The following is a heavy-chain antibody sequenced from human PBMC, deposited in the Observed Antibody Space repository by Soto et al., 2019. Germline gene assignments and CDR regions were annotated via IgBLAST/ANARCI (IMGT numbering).Heavy chain of an antibody. CDR3: ARENIVVVPAAMGYYSYGMDV. CDR2: INPNSGGT. V-gene: IGHV1-2*04. D-gene: IGHD2-2*01. CDR1: GYTFTGYD. Sequence: ASVKVSCKASGYTFTGYDMHWVRQAPGQGLEWMGWINPNSGGTNYAQKFQGWVTMTRDTSISTAYMELSRLRSDDTAVYYCARENIVVVPAAMGYYSYGMDVWGQGTTVTVSS. J-gene: IGHJ6*02.